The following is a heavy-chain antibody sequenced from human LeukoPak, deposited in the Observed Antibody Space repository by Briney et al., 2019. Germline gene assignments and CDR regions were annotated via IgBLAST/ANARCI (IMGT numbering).Heavy chain of an antibody. Sequence: GGSLRLSCAASGFTFSTYWMHWVRQAPGKGLVWVSRIKGDGTITTYADSVRGRFTISRDNAKNTLYLQMNSLRAEDTAVYYCAKDLPAAIIAGDGMDVWGQGTTVTVSS. CDR2: IKGDGTIT. CDR3: AKDLPAAIIAGDGMDV. J-gene: IGHJ6*02. CDR1: GFTFSTYW. D-gene: IGHD2-2*02. V-gene: IGHV3-74*03.